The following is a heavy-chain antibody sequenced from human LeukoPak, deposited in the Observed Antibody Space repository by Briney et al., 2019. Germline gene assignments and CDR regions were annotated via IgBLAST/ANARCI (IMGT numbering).Heavy chain of an antibody. CDR2: ISSSSSYI. Sequence: GGTLRLSCAGSGFTFSSYSMNWVRQAPGKGLEWVSSISSSSSYIYYADSVKGRFTISRDNAKNSLYLQMNSLRAEDTAVYYCARFIAAANDAFDIWGQGTMVTVSS. V-gene: IGHV3-21*01. J-gene: IGHJ3*02. D-gene: IGHD6-13*01. CDR3: ARFIAAANDAFDI. CDR1: GFTFSSYS.